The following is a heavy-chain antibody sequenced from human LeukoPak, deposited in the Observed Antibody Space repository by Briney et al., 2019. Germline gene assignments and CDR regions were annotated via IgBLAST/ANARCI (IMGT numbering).Heavy chain of an antibody. D-gene: IGHD3-10*01. J-gene: IGHJ5*02. CDR2: IYHSGST. CDR1: GYSISNGYY. CDR3: ARNKGRYGSGRVHFDP. V-gene: IGHV4-38-2*02. Sequence: SETLSLTCNVSGYSISNGYYWGWIRQPPGKGLEWIGSIYHSGSTYYNPSLKSRVTMSLDKSKNRFPLNLNSGTAADTAVYYCARNKGRYGSGRVHFDPWGQGTMVTVSS.